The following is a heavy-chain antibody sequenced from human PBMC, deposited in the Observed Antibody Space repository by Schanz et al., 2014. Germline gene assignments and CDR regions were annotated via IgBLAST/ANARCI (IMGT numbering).Heavy chain of an antibody. Sequence: EGQLVESGGGLVQPGGSLRLSCAASGFTFSDYYMTWIRQAPGKGLEWVSDISDSGDSTHYADPVKGRFTISRDNSINTLSLQMNSLSADDTAVYYCAKGQGAVINNWYFDLWGRGTLVTVSS. CDR2: ISDSGDST. V-gene: IGHV3-23*04. D-gene: IGHD2-21*01. CDR1: GFTFSDYY. J-gene: IGHJ2*01. CDR3: AKGQGAVINNWYFDL.